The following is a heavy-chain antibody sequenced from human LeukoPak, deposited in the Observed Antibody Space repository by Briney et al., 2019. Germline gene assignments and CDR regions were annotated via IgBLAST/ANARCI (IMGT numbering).Heavy chain of an antibody. CDR1: GGSIGSSSYY. D-gene: IGHD4-23*01. V-gene: IGHV4-39*07. J-gene: IGHJ4*02. CDR2: IYYSGNT. CDR3: ARSNGGLLDY. Sequence: SETLSLTCTVSGGSIGSSSYYWGWIRQPPGKGLEWIGSIYYSGNTYYDPSLKSRVTISVDTSKNQFSLKLSSVTAADTAVYYCARSNGGLLDYWGQGTLVTVSS.